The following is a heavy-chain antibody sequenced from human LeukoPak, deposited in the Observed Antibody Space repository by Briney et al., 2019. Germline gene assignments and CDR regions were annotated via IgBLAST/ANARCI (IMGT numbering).Heavy chain of an antibody. V-gene: IGHV1-69*04. CDR2: IIPILGIL. J-gene: IGHJ4*02. CDR1: GGTFSSYA. Sequence: ASVKVSCKASGGTFSSYAINWVRQAPGQGLEWMGRIIPILGILNYAQKFQGRVTITADKSTNTAYMELSSLRSEDTAVYYCARGAGSHYDYWGQGTLVTVSS. D-gene: IGHD1-26*01. CDR3: ARGAGSHYDY.